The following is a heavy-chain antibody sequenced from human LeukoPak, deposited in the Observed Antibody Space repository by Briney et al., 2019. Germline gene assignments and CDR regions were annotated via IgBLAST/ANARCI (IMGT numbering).Heavy chain of an antibody. CDR3: ARGDYDILTGYSTNWFDP. D-gene: IGHD3-9*01. CDR2: IYYSGST. V-gene: IGHV4-59*01. J-gene: IGHJ5*02. CDR1: GGSISSYY. Sequence: SETLSLTCTVSGGSISSYYWSWIRQPPGKGLEWIGYIYYSGSTNYNPSLKSRVTISVDTSKNQFSLKLSSVTAADTAVYCCARGDYDILTGYSTNWFDPWGQGTLVTVSS.